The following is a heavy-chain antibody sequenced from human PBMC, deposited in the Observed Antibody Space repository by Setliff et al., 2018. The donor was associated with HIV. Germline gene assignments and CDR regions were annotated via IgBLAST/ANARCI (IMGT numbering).Heavy chain of an antibody. CDR3: ARDTAAIQPDNWFDP. J-gene: IGHJ5*02. V-gene: IGHV3-21*01. D-gene: IGHD2-2*02. Sequence: GGSLRLSCAASGFTFSSYSMNWVRQAPGKGLEWVSSISSSSSYIYYADSVKGRFTISRDNAKNSLYLQMNSLRAEDTAVYYCARDTAAIQPDNWFDPWGQGTLVTVSS. CDR2: ISSSSSYI. CDR1: GFTFSSYS.